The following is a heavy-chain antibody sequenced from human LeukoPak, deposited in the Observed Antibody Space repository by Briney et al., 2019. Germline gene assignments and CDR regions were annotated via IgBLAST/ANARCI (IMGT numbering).Heavy chain of an antibody. Sequence: GGSLRLSCAASGFSFGSYAMSWVRQAAGKGLEWVSEICGSVSGSGDCTHYADSVKGRFTISRDNSKKTLYLQMNSLRAEDTAVYFCAKDIVNHADSYWYFDLWGRGTLVTVSS. J-gene: IGHJ2*01. CDR1: GFSFGSYA. CDR2: ICGSVSGSGDCT. CDR3: AKDIVNHADSYWYFDL. V-gene: IGHV3-23*01. D-gene: IGHD2-15*01.